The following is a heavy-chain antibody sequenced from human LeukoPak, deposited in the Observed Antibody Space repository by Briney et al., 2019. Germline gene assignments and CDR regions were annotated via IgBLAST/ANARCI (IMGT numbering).Heavy chain of an antibody. CDR2: IYYNGNT. D-gene: IGHD6-19*01. J-gene: IGHJ3*02. Sequence: SETLSLTCNVSGGSIGGHTFYWDWIRQPPGKGLEWIATIYYNGNTFCNPSLKSRVAISIDMSKSQFSLHLSSVSAADTAVYYCARLTALAGHRGAFDIWGPGTMVTVSS. V-gene: IGHV4-39*01. CDR1: GGSIGGHTFY. CDR3: ARLTALAGHRGAFDI.